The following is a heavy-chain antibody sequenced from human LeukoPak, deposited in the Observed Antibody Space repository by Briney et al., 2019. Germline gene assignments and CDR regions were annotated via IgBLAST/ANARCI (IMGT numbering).Heavy chain of an antibody. CDR1: GFTFSSYA. CDR3: ARGTYLFYYYGMDV. V-gene: IGHV3-23*01. J-gene: IGHJ6*02. Sequence: GGSLRLSCAASGFTFSSYAMSWVRQAPGKGLEWVSAISGSGGSTYYADSVKGRFTISRDNSKNTLYLQMNSLRAEDTAVYYCARGTYLFYYYGMDVWGQGTTVTVSS. CDR2: ISGSGGST.